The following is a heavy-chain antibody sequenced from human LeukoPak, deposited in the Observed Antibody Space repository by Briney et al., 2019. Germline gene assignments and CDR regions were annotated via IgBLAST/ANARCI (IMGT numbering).Heavy chain of an antibody. CDR1: GFTFSSYS. CDR3: AKRSSGAYFDY. CDR2: ISSSSSYI. Sequence: GGSLRLSCAASGFTFSSYSMNWVRQAPGKGLEWVSSISSSSSYIYYADSVKGQFTISRDNAKNSLYLQMNSLRAEDTAVYYCAKRSSGAYFDYWGQGTLVTVSS. D-gene: IGHD3-22*01. J-gene: IGHJ4*02. V-gene: IGHV3-21*01.